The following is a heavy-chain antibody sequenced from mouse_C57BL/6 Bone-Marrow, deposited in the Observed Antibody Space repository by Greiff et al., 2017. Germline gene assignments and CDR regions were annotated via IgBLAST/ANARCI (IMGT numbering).Heavy chain of an antibody. CDR3: ATPPGVYFDY. CDR1: GFNIKNTY. J-gene: IGHJ2*01. V-gene: IGHV14-3*01. CDR2: IDPANGNT. D-gene: IGHD4-1*01. Sequence: VQLQQSVAELVRPGASVKLSCTASGFNIKNTYMHWVKQRPEQGLEWIGRIDPANGNTKYAPKFQGTATITSDTSSNTSYLQLIILTSVDTSIYYCATPPGVYFDYWGQGTTLTVSS.